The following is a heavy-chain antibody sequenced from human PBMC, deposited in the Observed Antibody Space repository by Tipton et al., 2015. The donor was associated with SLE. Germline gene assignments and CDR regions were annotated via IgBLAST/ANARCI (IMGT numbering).Heavy chain of an antibody. CDR3: ARGGSHDY. CDR1: GFTFSSYA. Sequence: SLRLSCAASGFTFSSYAMHWVRQAPGKGLEYVSAISSNGGSTYYANSVKGRFTISRDNSKNTLYLQMGSLRAEDMAVYYCARGGSHDYWGQGTLVTVSS. J-gene: IGHJ4*02. D-gene: IGHD1-26*01. CDR2: ISSNGGST. V-gene: IGHV3-64*01.